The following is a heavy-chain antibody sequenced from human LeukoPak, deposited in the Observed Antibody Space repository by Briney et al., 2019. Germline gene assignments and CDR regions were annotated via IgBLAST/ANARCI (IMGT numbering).Heavy chain of an antibody. CDR1: GGSISSYY. V-gene: IGHV4-59*01. Sequence: SETLSLTCTVSGGSISSYYWSWIRQPPGKGLEWIGYMYYSGSTNYNPSLKSRVTISVDTSKNQFSLKLSSVTAADTAVYYCARGRELLGGYYFDYWGQGTLVTVSS. J-gene: IGHJ4*02. CDR3: ARGRELLGGYYFDY. CDR2: MYYSGST. D-gene: IGHD1-26*01.